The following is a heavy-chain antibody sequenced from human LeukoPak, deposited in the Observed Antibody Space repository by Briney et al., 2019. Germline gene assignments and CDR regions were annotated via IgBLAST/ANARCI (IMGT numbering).Heavy chain of an antibody. V-gene: IGHV3-30*04. CDR1: GFTFSSYA. D-gene: IGHD3-9*01. CDR2: ISYDGSNK. Sequence: PGRSLRLSCAASGFTFSSYAMHWVRQAPGKGLEWVAVISYDGSNKYYADSVKGRFTISRDNSKNTLYLQMNSLRAEDTAVYYCARDYDILTGPFDYWGQGTPVTVSS. J-gene: IGHJ4*02. CDR3: ARDYDILTGPFDY.